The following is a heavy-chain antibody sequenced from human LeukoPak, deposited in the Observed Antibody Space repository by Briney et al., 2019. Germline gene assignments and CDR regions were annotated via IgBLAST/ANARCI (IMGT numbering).Heavy chain of an antibody. CDR1: GFTFSSYA. D-gene: IGHD3-22*01. J-gene: IGHJ4*02. Sequence: GGSLRLSCAASGFTFSSYAMSWVRQAPGKGLEWVSAISGSGGSTYYADSVKGRFTISRDNSKNSQYLQMNSLRAEDTALYYCAKGSYDNSGYFDYWGQGTLVTVSS. CDR2: ISGSGGST. V-gene: IGHV3-23*01. CDR3: AKGSYDNSGYFDY.